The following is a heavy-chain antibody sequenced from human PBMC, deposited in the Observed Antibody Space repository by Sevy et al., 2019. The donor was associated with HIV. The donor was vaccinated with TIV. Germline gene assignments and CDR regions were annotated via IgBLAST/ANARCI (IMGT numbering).Heavy chain of an antibody. CDR3: ARGWTRIYQVLPVY. D-gene: IGHD2-2*01. CDR2: MNPNSGDT. CDR1: GYAFSNYE. V-gene: IGHV1-8*01. Sequence: ASVKVSCQTSGYAFSNYEINWVRQATGQGLEWMGRMNPNSGDTSYSQKFQGRVTMTSDTPPSTVDMELSGLRFEDTAVYYCARGWTRIYQVLPVYWGQGTLVTVSS. J-gene: IGHJ4*02.